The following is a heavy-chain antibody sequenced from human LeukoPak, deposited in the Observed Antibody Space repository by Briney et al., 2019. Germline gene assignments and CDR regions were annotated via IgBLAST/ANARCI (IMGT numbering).Heavy chain of an antibody. Sequence: SETLSLTCTVSGYSISSGCYWGWIRQPPGKGLEWIGSIYQSGSTYYNPSLQSRVTISVDTSKNQFSLKLSSVTAADTAVYYCARDRIYFDYWGQGTLVTVSS. CDR2: IYQSGST. J-gene: IGHJ4*02. V-gene: IGHV4-38-2*02. D-gene: IGHD2/OR15-2a*01. CDR1: GYSISSGCY. CDR3: ARDRIYFDY.